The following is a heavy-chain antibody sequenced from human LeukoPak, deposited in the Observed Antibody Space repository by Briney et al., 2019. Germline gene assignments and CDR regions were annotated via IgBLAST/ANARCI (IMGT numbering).Heavy chain of an antibody. D-gene: IGHD3-16*02. CDR1: GGSFSGYY. Sequence: PSETLSLTCAVYGGSFSGYYWSWIRQPPGKGLEWIGEINHSGSTNYNPSLRSRVTISVDTSKNQFSLKLSSVTAADTAVYYCAREGDYVWGSYRYHFDYWGQGTLVTVSS. CDR2: INHSGST. J-gene: IGHJ4*02. CDR3: AREGDYVWGSYRYHFDY. V-gene: IGHV4-34*01.